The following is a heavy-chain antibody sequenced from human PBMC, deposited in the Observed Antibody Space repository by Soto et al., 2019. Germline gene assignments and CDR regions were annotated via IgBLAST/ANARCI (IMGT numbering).Heavy chain of an antibody. J-gene: IGHJ6*02. D-gene: IGHD6-6*01. CDR3: TREXIAARRGDYYYYYGMDV. V-gene: IGHV3-49*04. Sequence: GGSLRLSCTASGFTFGYYAMSWVRQAPGKGLEWVGFIRSKAYGGTTEYAASVKGRFTISRDDSKSIAYLQMNSLKTEDTAVYYCTREXIAARRGDYYYYYGMDVWGQGTTVTVSS. CDR2: IRSKAYGGTT. CDR1: GFTFGYYA.